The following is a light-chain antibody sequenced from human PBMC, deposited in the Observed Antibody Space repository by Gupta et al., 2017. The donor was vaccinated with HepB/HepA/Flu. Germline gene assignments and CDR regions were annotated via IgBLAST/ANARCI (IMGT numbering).Light chain of an antibody. CDR1: SSDVGGYNY. CDR2: DVS. Sequence: QSALTQPASVSGSPGLSITIPCTGTSSDVGGYNYVSWYQQHPDKAPKLMIYDVSNRPSGVSNRFSGSKSGNTASLTISGLQAEDEADYYCSSYTSSSSVVFGGGTKLTVL. V-gene: IGLV2-14*01. CDR3: SSYTSSSSVV. J-gene: IGLJ2*01.